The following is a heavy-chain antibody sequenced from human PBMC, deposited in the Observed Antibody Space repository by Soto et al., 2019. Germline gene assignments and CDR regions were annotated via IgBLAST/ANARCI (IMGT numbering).Heavy chain of an antibody. J-gene: IGHJ6*03. V-gene: IGHV1-18*01. CDR3: ARMVRGSNIDYYHYMDV. D-gene: IGHD3-10*01. CDR2: ISAYNGDT. CDR1: GYTFTSHG. Sequence: QVQPVQSGAEVKKPGASVKVSCKASGYTFTSHGISWVRQAPGQGLEWMGWISAYNGDTNYAQKLQGRVTVTTDTSTSTAYMELRSLRSEDTAVYYCARMVRGSNIDYYHYMDVWGKRTTVTVSS.